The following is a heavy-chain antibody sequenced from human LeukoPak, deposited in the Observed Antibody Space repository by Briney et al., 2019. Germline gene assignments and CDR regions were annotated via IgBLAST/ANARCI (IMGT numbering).Heavy chain of an antibody. CDR3: AKDLTHGGSGSYYYYYYGMDV. V-gene: IGHV3-23*01. J-gene: IGHJ6*02. CDR2: INSDGSST. D-gene: IGHD3-10*01. Sequence: GGSLRLSCAASGFTFSSYAMSWVRQAPGKGLVWVSRINSDGSSTSYADSVKGRFTISRDNSKNTLYLQMNSLRAEDTAVYYCAKDLTHGGSGSYYYYYYGMDVWGQGTTVTVSS. CDR1: GFTFSSYA.